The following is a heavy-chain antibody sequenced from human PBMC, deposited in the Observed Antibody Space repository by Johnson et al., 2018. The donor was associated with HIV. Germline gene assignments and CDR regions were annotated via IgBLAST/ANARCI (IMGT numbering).Heavy chain of an antibody. D-gene: IGHD1-1*01. J-gene: IGHJ3*01. CDR2: ISSSGGTI. CDR1: GFTFNDHY. CDR3: STVGRNEGRHAFDV. V-gene: IGHV3-11*04. Sequence: QVQLVESGGGLVKPGGSLRLSCAASGFTFNDHYMSWIRQAPGKGLEWVSYISSSGGTISNAYSVKGRFTISRNNAKNSLYLQMNSLGAEDTAVYFCSTVGRNEGRHAFDVWGQGTMVTVSS.